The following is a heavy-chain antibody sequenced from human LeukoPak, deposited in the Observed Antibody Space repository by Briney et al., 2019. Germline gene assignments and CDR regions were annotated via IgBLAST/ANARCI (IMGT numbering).Heavy chain of an antibody. Sequence: GGSLRLSCAASGFTFSSYAMSWVRQAPGKGLEWVSAISGSGGSTYYADSVKGRFTISRDNSKNTLYLQMNSLRAEDTAVYYCSRGRHIVATSGYFDYWGQGTLVTVSS. J-gene: IGHJ4*02. CDR1: GFTFSSYA. CDR3: SRGRHIVATSGYFDY. D-gene: IGHD5-12*01. CDR2: ISGSGGST. V-gene: IGHV3-23*01.